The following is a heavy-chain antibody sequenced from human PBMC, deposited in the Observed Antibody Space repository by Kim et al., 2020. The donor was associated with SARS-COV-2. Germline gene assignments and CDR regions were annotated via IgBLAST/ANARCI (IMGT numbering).Heavy chain of an antibody. J-gene: IGHJ4*02. Sequence: DGSEKYYVDSGKGRFTIYRDNAKNSLYLQMNSLRAEDTAVYYCATFKKAYWGLGTLVTVSS. CDR2: DGSEK. V-gene: IGHV3-7*03. CDR3: ATFKKAY.